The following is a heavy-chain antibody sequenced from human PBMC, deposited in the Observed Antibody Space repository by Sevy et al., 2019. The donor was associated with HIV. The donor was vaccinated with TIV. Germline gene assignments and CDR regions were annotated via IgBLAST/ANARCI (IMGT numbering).Heavy chain of an antibody. J-gene: IGHJ6*02. CDR2: INPDTEGT. V-gene: IGHV1-2*02. Sequence: ASVKVSCKASGRTFNGYYIHWVRQAPGQGLEWVAWINPDTEGTKYAVKFEGRMTLTTDMSSDTAYMELRRLRSDDTAVDYCAILRVRWNDKGDGMYVWGQGTTVTVSS. D-gene: IGHD1-1*01. CDR3: AILRVRWNDKGDGMYV. CDR1: GRTFNGYY.